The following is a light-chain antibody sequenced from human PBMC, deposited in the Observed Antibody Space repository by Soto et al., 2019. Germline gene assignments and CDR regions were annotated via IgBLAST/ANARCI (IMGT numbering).Light chain of an antibody. CDR1: SSNIGAGYD. V-gene: IGLV1-40*01. Sequence: QSVLTQPPSVSGAPGQRVTISCTGSSSNIGAGYDVHWYQQLPGTAPKLLIYSNDQRPSGVPDRFSGSKSGTSASLAISGLQSEDEADYYCATWDDRLSAWVFGGGTKLTVL. J-gene: IGLJ3*02. CDR2: SND. CDR3: ATWDDRLSAWV.